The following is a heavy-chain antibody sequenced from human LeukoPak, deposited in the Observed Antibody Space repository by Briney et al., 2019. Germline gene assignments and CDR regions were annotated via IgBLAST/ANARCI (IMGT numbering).Heavy chain of an antibody. CDR3: ARDNLRFLEWLGYAFDI. Sequence: SVKVSCKASGGTFSSCAISWVRQAPGQGREWMGRIIPIFGTANYAQKFQGRVTITTDESTSTAYMELSSLRSEDTAVYYCARDNLRFLEWLGYAFDIWGQGTMVTVSS. J-gene: IGHJ3*02. CDR2: IIPIFGTA. CDR1: GGTFSSCA. D-gene: IGHD3-3*01. V-gene: IGHV1-69*05.